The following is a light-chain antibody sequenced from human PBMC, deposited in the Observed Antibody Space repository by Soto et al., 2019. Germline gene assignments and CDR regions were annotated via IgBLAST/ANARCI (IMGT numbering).Light chain of an antibody. CDR2: YDS. Sequence: SYELTQPPSVSVAPGKTASVACGGSNIGSKSVHWYQKKSGQAPVLVMYYDSDRPSRIAERFSGSNSGNTATLTISRVEAGDEADYYCQVWDISSGHVVFGGGTKLTVL. J-gene: IGLJ3*02. CDR1: NIGSKS. V-gene: IGLV3-21*01. CDR3: QVWDISSGHVV.